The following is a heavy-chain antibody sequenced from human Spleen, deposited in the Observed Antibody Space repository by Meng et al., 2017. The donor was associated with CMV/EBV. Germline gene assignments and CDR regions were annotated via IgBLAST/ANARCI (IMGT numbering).Heavy chain of an antibody. D-gene: IGHD6-19*01. V-gene: IGHV4-39*07. CDR2: IYYSGST. CDR1: GGSISSSSYY. CDR3: ARDPSYSDGWYGLDAYDI. Sequence: SETLSLTCTVSGGSISSSSYYWGWIRQPPGKGLEWIGSIYYSGSTYYNPSLKSRVTISLDTSKNQVSLTLTSLTAADTAVYYCARDPSYSDGWYGLDAYDIWGQGAMVTVSS. J-gene: IGHJ3*02.